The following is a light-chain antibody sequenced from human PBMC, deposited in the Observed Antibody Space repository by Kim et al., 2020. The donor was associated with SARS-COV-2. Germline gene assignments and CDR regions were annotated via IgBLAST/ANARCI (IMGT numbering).Light chain of an antibody. CDR2: GAS. CDR1: QSVSSNY. J-gene: IGKJ2*01. CDR3: QQYGSSPYT. Sequence: LSPGERSTLSCRASQSVSSNYLAWYQGKPGQAPRLLIFGASSRATGIPDRFSGSGSGTDFTLTISRLEPEDFAVYYCQQYGSSPYTFGQGTKLEI. V-gene: IGKV3-20*01.